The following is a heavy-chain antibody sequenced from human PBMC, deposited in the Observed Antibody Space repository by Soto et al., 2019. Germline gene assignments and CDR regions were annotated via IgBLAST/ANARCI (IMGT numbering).Heavy chain of an antibody. V-gene: IGHV1-8*01. CDR3: ARGAQPYYYDSSGYYPSGPYGMDV. CDR1: GYTFTSYD. Sequence: ASVKVSCKASGYTFTSYDINWVRQATGQGLEWMGWMNPNSGNTGYAQKFQGRVTMTRNTSISTAYMELSSLRSEDTAVYYCARGAQPYYYDSSGYYPSGPYGMDVWGQGTTVTSP. CDR2: MNPNSGNT. J-gene: IGHJ6*02. D-gene: IGHD3-22*01.